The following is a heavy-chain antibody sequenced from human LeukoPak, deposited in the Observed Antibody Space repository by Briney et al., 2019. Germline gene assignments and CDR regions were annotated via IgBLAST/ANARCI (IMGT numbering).Heavy chain of an antibody. V-gene: IGHV4-39*01. D-gene: IGHD3-22*01. J-gene: IGHJ4*02. CDR3: ASPNYDTSGYYFFDY. Sequence: SETLSLTCTVSGGSISSSSYYWGWIRQPPGKGLEWIGSIYYSGSTSYNPSLKSRATISVDTSRNQFSLSLSSVTAADTAVYYCASPNYDTSGYYFFDYWGQGTLVTVSS. CDR2: IYYSGST. CDR1: GGSISSSSYY.